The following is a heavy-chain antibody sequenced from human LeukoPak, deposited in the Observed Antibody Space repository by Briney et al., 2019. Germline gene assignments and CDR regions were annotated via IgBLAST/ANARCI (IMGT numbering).Heavy chain of an antibody. CDR1: GFNFNIYE. Sequence: GRSLRLSCAASGFNFNIYEMNWVRQAPGKGLEGVSYISSRGSIILYADSVKGRFTISRDNAKNLVHLEMNSLRAEDTAVYYCVRDGDSGTDWYWAYWGQGTLVTVSS. V-gene: IGHV3-48*03. J-gene: IGHJ4*02. CDR2: ISSRGSII. D-gene: IGHD6-19*01. CDR3: VRDGDSGTDWYWAY.